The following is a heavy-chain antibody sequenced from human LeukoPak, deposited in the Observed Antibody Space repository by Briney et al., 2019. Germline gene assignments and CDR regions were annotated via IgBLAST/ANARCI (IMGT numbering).Heavy chain of an antibody. J-gene: IGHJ3*02. D-gene: IGHD3-3*01. Sequence: KPSETLSLTCTVSGGSISSYYWSWIRQPPGKGLEWIGYIYYSGSTNYNPSLKSRVTISVDTSKNQFSLKLNSVTAADTAVYYCARGGYDFWSGYSIGAFDIWGQGTMVTVSS. CDR1: GGSISSYY. V-gene: IGHV4-59*08. CDR3: ARGGYDFWSGYSIGAFDI. CDR2: IYYSGST.